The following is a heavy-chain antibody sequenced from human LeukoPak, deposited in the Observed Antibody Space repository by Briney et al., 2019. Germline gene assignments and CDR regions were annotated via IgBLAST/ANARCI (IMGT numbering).Heavy chain of an antibody. V-gene: IGHV4-59*12. CDR3: ARAGESRWSIYYFDY. Sequence: SETLSLTCTVSGGSISSYYWSWIRQPPGKGLEWIGFIYYSGSTYYNPSLKSRVTISVDTSKNQFSLKLSSVTAADTAVYYCARAGESRWSIYYFDYWGQGTLVTVSS. D-gene: IGHD4-23*01. J-gene: IGHJ4*02. CDR2: IYYSGST. CDR1: GGSISSYY.